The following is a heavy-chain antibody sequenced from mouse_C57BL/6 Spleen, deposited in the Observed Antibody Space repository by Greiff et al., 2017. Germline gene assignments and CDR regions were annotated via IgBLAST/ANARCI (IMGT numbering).Heavy chain of an antibody. V-gene: IGHV14-2*01. CDR1: GFNIKDYY. Sequence: EVMLVESGAELVKPGASVKLSCTASGFNIKDYYMHWVKQRTEQGLEWIGRFDPEDGDTKYAPKFQGKATITADTSSNTAYMQLSSLTSEDTAVYYCARHYYGSSPLDYWGQGTTLTVSS. J-gene: IGHJ2*01. CDR2: FDPEDGDT. CDR3: ARHYYGSSPLDY. D-gene: IGHD1-1*01.